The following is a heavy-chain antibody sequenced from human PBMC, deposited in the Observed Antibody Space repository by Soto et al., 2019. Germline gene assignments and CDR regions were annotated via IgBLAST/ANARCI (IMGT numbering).Heavy chain of an antibody. CDR1: GYTFTGYY. CDR2: INPNSGGT. J-gene: IGHJ4*02. Sequence: QVQLVQSGAEVKKPGASVKVSCKASGYTFTGYYMHWVRQAPGQGLEWMGWINPNSGGTNYAQKFQGWVTMTRDTSISTAYRELSRLRSDDTAVYYCARDLSVAGTTWGIDYWGQGTLVTVSS. V-gene: IGHV1-2*04. CDR3: ARDLSVAGTTWGIDY. D-gene: IGHD6-19*01.